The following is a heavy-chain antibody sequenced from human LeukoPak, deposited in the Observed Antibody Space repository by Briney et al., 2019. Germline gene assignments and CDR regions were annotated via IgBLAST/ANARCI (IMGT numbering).Heavy chain of an antibody. CDR3: TKAAGNIGYDPLDAFDI. CDR2: ISEDGRTT. J-gene: IGHJ3*02. CDR1: GFSFDDYA. V-gene: IGHV3-43*02. D-gene: IGHD5-12*01. Sequence: PGGSLRLSCAASGFSFDDYAMHWVRQAPGKSLQWVSLISEDGRTTYYADSVKGRFTISRDNSKNSLYLQMNSLRTEDTALYYCTKAAGNIGYDPLDAFDIWGQGTVDTVSS.